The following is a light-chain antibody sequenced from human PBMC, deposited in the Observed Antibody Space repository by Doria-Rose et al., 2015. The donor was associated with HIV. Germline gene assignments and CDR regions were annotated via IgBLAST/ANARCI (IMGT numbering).Light chain of an antibody. V-gene: IGKV4-1*01. CDR3: QQYYDTPS. CDR2: WAS. Sequence: TQSPESLGMSLGESATLNCKSNQSLLYTSKHYLAWYQQQPGQPPKLVIYWASTRQSEVPARLSGSGSVTDFTLTISSLEAEDVAVYYRQQYYDTPSFGPGTTVDIK. CDR1: QSLLYTSKHY. J-gene: IGKJ3*01.